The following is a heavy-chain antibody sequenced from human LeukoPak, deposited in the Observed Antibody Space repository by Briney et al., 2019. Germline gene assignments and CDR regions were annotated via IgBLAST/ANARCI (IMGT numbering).Heavy chain of an antibody. J-gene: IGHJ5*02. CDR1: GGTFISNA. V-gene: IGHV1-69*04. D-gene: IGHD4-11*01. Sequence: ASVKVSCKASGGTFISNAITWVRQAPGRGLEWMGRIIPIFGITDYAQKFQGRVTITADKSTSTAYMEFSSLRSEDTAVYYCASGRMTTETTYCFDPWGQGTLITVSS. CDR2: IIPIFGIT. CDR3: ASGRMTTETTYCFDP.